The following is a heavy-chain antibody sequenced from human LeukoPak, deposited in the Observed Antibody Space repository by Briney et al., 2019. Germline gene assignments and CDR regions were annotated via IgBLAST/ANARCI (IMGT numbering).Heavy chain of an antibody. J-gene: IGHJ4*02. CDR1: GFTFSSYS. CDR2: ISSSSSYI. Sequence: GGSLRLSCAASGFTFSSYSMNWVRQAPGKGLEWASSISSSSSYIYYADSVKGRFTISGDNAKNSLYLQMNSLRAEDTAVYYCAREPNYYDSSGYCDYWGQGTLVTVSS. V-gene: IGHV3-21*01. D-gene: IGHD3-22*01. CDR3: AREPNYYDSSGYCDY.